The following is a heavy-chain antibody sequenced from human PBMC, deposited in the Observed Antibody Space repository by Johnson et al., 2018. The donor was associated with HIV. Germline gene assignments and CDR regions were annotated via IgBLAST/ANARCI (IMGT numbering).Heavy chain of an antibody. CDR1: GFTFSDYY. CDR3: ARDRVGATAFDI. CDR2: ISSSGSTI. Sequence: QVQLVESGGGVVQPGRSLRLSCAASGFTFSDYYMSWIRQAPGKGLEWVSYISSSGSTIYYADSVKGRFTISRDNAKNSLYLQMNSLRAEDTAVYYSARDRVGATAFDIWGHGTMVTVSS. J-gene: IGHJ3*02. V-gene: IGHV3-11*04. D-gene: IGHD1-26*01.